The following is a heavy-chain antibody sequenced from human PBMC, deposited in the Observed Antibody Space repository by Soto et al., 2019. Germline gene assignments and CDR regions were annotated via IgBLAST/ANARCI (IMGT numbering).Heavy chain of an antibody. CDR1: GFTFSSYA. Sequence: QVQLVESGGGVVQPGRSLRLSCAASGFTFSSYAMHWVRQAPGKGLEWVAVISYDGSNKYYTDSVKGRFNISRDNSKNTLYLQMNSLRAEDTAVYYCARDVKAAPVGSYYYYYGMDVWGQGTTVTVSS. D-gene: IGHD6-6*01. V-gene: IGHV3-30-3*01. J-gene: IGHJ6*02. CDR2: ISYDGSNK. CDR3: ARDVKAAPVGSYYYYYGMDV.